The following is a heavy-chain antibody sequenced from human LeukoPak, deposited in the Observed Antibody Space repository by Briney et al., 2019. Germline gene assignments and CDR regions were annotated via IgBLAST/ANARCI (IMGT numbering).Heavy chain of an antibody. J-gene: IGHJ6*03. CDR1: GGSFSGYY. D-gene: IGHD4-17*01. V-gene: IGHV4-34*01. CDR2: INHSGST. Sequence: SETLSLTCAVYGGSFSGYYWSWIRQPPGKGLQWIGEINHSGSTNYNPSLKSRVTISVDTSKNQFSLKLSSVTAADTAVYYCARLPTAFYYYYMDVWAKGPRSPSP. CDR3: ARLPTAFYYYYMDV.